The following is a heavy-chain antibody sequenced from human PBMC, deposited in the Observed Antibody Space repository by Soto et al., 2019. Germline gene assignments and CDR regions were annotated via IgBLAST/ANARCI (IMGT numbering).Heavy chain of an antibody. J-gene: IGHJ5*02. Sequence: PSETLSLTCTVSGGSFSSYYCNWLRKSAGKGLEWIGRIYPSGSTTYNPSLKSRLTMSVDTSKNQFSLRLTSMTAADTAVYYCATGRSEVVPGAMDTWGQGTLVTVSS. CDR1: GGSFSSYY. V-gene: IGHV4-4*07. CDR3: ATGRSEVVPGAMDT. D-gene: IGHD2-2*01. CDR2: IYPSGST.